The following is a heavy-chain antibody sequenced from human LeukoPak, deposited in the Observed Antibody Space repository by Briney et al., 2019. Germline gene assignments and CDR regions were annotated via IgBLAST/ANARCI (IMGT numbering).Heavy chain of an antibody. CDR3: ARAPSEVGGYYPEYFRH. CDR2: IKSDGKT. D-gene: IGHD3-22*01. CDR1: AFTFSRYW. J-gene: IGHJ1*01. V-gene: IGHV3-74*01. Sequence: GGSRRLSCDASAFTFSRYWMHWVRPAQGKGLVWVSRIKSDGKTNYADSVKGRFTISRDNAKNTVSLQMNSLRADDTGVYYCARAPSEVGGYYPEYFRHWGQGTLVTVSS.